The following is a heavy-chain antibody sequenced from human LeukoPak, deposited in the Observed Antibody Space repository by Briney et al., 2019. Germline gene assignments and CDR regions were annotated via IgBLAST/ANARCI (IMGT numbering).Heavy chain of an antibody. CDR1: GFTFSDYN. J-gene: IGHJ2*01. Sequence: GGSLRLSCAASGFTFSDYNMRWVRQAPGKGLEWVSSISRSGSTKYYADSVKGRFTISRDNAKNSLYLQMNSLRAEDTAVYYCARDSRSFLGWPNWYFDLWGRGTLVTVSS. CDR2: ISRSGSTK. CDR3: ARDSRSFLGWPNWYFDL. V-gene: IGHV3-11*04. D-gene: IGHD2-21*01.